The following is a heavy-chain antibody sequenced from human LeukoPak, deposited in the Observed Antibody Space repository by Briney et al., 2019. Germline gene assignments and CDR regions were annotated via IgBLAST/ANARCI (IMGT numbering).Heavy chain of an antibody. CDR3: ARGSSGWFDYFDY. J-gene: IGHJ4*02. CDR1: GFTFSSYS. D-gene: IGHD6-19*01. CDR2: ISSSSSYI. Sequence: GGSLRLSCAASGFTFSSYSMHWVRRAPGKGLEWVSSISSSSSYIYYADSVKGRFTISRANAKNSLYLQMNSLRAEDNAVYYCARGSSGWFDYFDYWGQGTLVTVSS. V-gene: IGHV3-21*01.